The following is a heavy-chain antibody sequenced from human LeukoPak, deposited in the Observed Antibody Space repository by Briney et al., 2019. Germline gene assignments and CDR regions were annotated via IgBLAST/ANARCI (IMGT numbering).Heavy chain of an antibody. J-gene: IGHJ4*02. CDR3: ARLSGFC. CDR1: GDSTSADTYY. D-gene: IGHD5-12*01. CDR2: IYSSANT. V-gene: IGHV4-39*01. Sequence: SETLSLTCTVPGDSTSADTYYWGWSPQPPGKGLEGIGSIYSSANTFYNPSLKSRASISVDRSKNQMSLKIRSVTAADTAVYYCARLSGFCWGQGTRVTVSS.